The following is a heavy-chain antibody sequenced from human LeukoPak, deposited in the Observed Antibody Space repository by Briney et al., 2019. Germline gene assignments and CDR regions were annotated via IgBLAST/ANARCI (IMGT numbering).Heavy chain of an antibody. CDR1: GFTFSSYG. J-gene: IGHJ4*02. CDR2: IRYDGSNK. Sequence: GGSLRLSCAASGFTFSSYGMHWVRQAPGKGLEWVAFIRYDGSNKYYADSVKGRFTISRDNAKNSLYLQMNSLRAEDMALYYCAKGGSGWYGGYFDYWGQGTLVTVSS. V-gene: IGHV3-30*02. D-gene: IGHD6-19*01. CDR3: AKGGSGWYGGYFDY.